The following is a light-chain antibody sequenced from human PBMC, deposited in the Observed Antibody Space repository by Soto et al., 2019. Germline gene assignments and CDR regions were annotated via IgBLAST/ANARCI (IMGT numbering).Light chain of an antibody. CDR1: SSDVGGYKY. J-gene: IGLJ1*01. CDR3: SSYSGSNTDYV. Sequence: QSALTQPPSASGSPGQSVTISCTGTSSDVGGYKYVSWYQQHPGKVPKLMIYEVRKRPSGVLDRFSGSKSGNTASLTVSGLHADDEADYYCSSYSGSNTDYVFGTGTKVTVL. V-gene: IGLV2-8*01. CDR2: EVR.